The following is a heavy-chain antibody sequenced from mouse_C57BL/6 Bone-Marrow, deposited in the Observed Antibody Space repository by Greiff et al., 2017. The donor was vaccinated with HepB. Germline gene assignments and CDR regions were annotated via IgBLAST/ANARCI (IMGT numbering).Heavy chain of an antibody. CDR2: IDPSDSYT. CDR3: ARERGY. V-gene: IGHV1-69*01. Sequence: QVHVKQPGAELVMPGASVKLSCKASGYTFTSYWMHWVKQRPGQGLEWIGEIDPSDSYTNYNQKFKGKSTLTVDKSSSTAYMQLSSLTSEDSAVYYCARERGYWGQGTSVTVSS. CDR1: GYTFTSYW. J-gene: IGHJ4*01.